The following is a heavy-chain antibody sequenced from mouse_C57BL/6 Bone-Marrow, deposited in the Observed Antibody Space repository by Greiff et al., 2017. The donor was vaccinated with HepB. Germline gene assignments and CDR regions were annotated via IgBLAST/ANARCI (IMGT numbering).Heavy chain of an antibody. CDR3: ARSIGAYYSNFPLAMDY. V-gene: IGHV1-53*01. CDR1: GYTFTSYW. D-gene: IGHD2-5*01. Sequence: QVQLQQSGTELVKPGASVKLSCKASGYTFTSYWMHWVKQRPGQGLEWIGNINPSNGGTNYNEKFKSKATLTVDKSSSTAYMQLSSLTSEDSAVYYCARSIGAYYSNFPLAMDYWGQGTSVTVSS. CDR2: INPSNGGT. J-gene: IGHJ4*01.